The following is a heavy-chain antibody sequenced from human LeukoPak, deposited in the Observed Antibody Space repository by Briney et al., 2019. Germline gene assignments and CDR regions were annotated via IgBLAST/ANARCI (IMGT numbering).Heavy chain of an antibody. CDR1: GFTFSSYS. D-gene: IGHD6-13*01. J-gene: IGHJ6*03. Sequence: GGSLRLSCAASGFTFSSYSMNWVRQAPGKGLEWVSSISSSSSYIYYADSVKGRFTISRDNAKNSLYLQMNSLRAEDTAVYYCARDEAGSSWYYYYYMDVWGKGTTVTVSS. CDR2: ISSSSSYI. CDR3: ARDEAGSSWYYYYYMDV. V-gene: IGHV3-21*01.